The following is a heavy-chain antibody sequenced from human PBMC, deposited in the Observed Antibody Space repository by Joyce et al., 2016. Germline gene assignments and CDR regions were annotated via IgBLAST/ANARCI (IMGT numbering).Heavy chain of an antibody. Sequence: QAQLVESGGGVVQPGRSLRLSCAVSGFPFRSYGMHWVRQAQGKGLEWVAVISNDGKNKNYADSVKGRFTVSRDNSKKILSLQMNSLRPEDTAVYYCAKDRETSAVLDFWGQGTPVTVSS. J-gene: IGHJ4*02. D-gene: IGHD6-25*01. CDR3: AKDRETSAVLDF. CDR2: ISNDGKNK. V-gene: IGHV3-30*18. CDR1: GFPFRSYG.